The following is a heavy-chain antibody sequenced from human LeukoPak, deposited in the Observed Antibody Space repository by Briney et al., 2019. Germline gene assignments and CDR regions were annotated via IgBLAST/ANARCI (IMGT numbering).Heavy chain of an antibody. V-gene: IGHV4-59*11. CDR2: IYYSGST. CDR3: ARARYDFLSGSAEFDP. Sequence: PSETLSLTCTVSGGSISSHYWSWIRQPPGKGLEWIGYIYYSGSTNYNPCLKSLVTISVDTSNNQFSLKLRSVTAADPACYCYARARYDFLSGSAEFDPWGEGTLVTVSS. J-gene: IGHJ5*02. D-gene: IGHD3-3*01. CDR1: GGSISSHY.